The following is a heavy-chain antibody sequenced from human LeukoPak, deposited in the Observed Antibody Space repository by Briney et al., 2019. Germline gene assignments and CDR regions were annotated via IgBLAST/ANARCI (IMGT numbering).Heavy chain of an antibody. CDR1: SGSISTSNYY. Sequence: PSETLSLTCTVSSGSISTSNYYWGWVRQPPGKALEWIGNIFYSGSTYYSPSLKSRVTISLDTSRNQFSLKLNSVTAADTAVYYCASTKFYSYGYRSLDYWGQGTLVTVSS. V-gene: IGHV4-39*07. CDR2: IFYSGST. D-gene: IGHD5-18*01. CDR3: ASTKFYSYGYRSLDY. J-gene: IGHJ4*02.